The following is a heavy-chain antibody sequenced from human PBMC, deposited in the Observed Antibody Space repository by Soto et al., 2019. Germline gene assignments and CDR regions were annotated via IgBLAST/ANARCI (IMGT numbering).Heavy chain of an antibody. J-gene: IGHJ6*02. Sequence: PSETLSLTCPVSGGTISSYYWSWIRQPPGKGLEWIGYIYYSGSTYYNPSLKSRVTISVDTSKNQFSLKLSSVTAADTAVYYCARRLYYDSSGFEGGGMDVWGQGTTVTVSS. V-gene: IGHV4-59*04. CDR2: IYYSGST. CDR3: ARRLYYDSSGFEGGGMDV. D-gene: IGHD3-22*01. CDR1: GGTISSYY.